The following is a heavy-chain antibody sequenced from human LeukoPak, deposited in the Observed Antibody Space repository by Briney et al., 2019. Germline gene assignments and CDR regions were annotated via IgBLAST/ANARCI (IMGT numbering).Heavy chain of an antibody. J-gene: IGHJ4*02. Sequence: GGSLRLSCAASGFTFDDYAMHWVRQAPGKGLEWVSLISGDGGSTYYADSVKGRFTISRDNSKNSLYLQMNSLRTEDTALYYCAKADTPRIVVVPAAPLDYWGQGTLVTVPS. CDR3: AKADTPRIVVVPAAPLDY. CDR1: GFTFDDYA. CDR2: ISGDGGST. D-gene: IGHD2-2*01. V-gene: IGHV3-43*02.